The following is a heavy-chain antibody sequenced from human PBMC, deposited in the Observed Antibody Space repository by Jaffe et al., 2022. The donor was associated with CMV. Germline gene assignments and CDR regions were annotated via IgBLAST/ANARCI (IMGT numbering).Heavy chain of an antibody. V-gene: IGHV3-21*01. Sequence: EVQLVESGGGLVKPGGSLRLSCAASGFTFSSYSMNWVRQAPGKGLEWVSSISSSSSYIYYADSVKGRFTISRDNAKNSLYLQMNSLRAEDTAVYYCARALDRLGLGYVWGSYLDIWGQGTMVTVSS. CDR1: GFTFSSYS. CDR2: ISSSSSYI. D-gene: IGHD3-16*02. J-gene: IGHJ3*02. CDR3: ARALDRLGLGYVWGSYLDI.